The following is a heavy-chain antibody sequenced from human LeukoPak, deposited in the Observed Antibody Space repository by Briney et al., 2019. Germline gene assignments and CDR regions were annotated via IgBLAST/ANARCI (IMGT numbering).Heavy chain of an antibody. Sequence: SETLSLTCTVSGGSISSSSYYWGWIRQPPGKGLEWIGSIYYSGSTYYNPSLKSRVTISVDTSKNQFSLKLSSVTAADTAVYYCARMRGYSYGRVFWEFVRCIFDYWGQGTLVTVSS. CDR2: IYYSGST. V-gene: IGHV4-39*07. CDR3: ARMRGYSYGRVFWEFVRCIFDY. J-gene: IGHJ4*02. CDR1: GGSISSSSYY. D-gene: IGHD5-18*01.